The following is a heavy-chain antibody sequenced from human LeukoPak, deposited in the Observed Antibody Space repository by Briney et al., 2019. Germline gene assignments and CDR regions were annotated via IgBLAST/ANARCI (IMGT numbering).Heavy chain of an antibody. V-gene: IGHV4-34*09. CDR1: GGSFSGYY. Sequence: TLSLTCAVYGGSFSGYYWSWIRQPPGKGLEWIGEINHSGSTNYNPSLKSRVTISVDTSKNQFSLKLSSVTAADTAVYYCARDLLNEGNHLDYWGQGTLVTVSS. CDR2: INHSGST. D-gene: IGHD4-23*01. CDR3: ARDLLNEGNHLDY. J-gene: IGHJ4*02.